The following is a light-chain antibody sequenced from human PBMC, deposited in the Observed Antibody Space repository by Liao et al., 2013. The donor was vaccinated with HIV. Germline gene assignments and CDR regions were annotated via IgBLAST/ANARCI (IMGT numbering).Light chain of an antibody. CDR2: QDN. J-gene: IGLJ2*01. CDR3: QAWDSRTAI. Sequence: SYELTQPPSVSVSPGQTASFTCSGENLGDKYVCWYQQKPGQSPMLLIYQDNRRPSGIPGRFSGSNSGNTATLTIRGTQAMDEAEYYCQAWDSRTAIFGGGTKLTVL. V-gene: IGLV3-1*01. CDR1: NLGDKY.